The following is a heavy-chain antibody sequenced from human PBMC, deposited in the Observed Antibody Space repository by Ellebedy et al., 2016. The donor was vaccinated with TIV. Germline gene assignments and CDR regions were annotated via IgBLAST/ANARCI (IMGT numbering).Heavy chain of an antibody. Sequence: GESLKISCATSGFPLSDFYMSWIRQAPGKGLEWVSYISNNNSAIYYADSVKGRFTISRDNSKNSLYLQINSLRTEDTALYYCAKATYVYVYDYWGQGTLVTVSS. V-gene: IGHV3-11*01. CDR1: GFPLSDFY. CDR2: ISNNNSAI. J-gene: IGHJ4*02. D-gene: IGHD5/OR15-5a*01. CDR3: AKATYVYVYDY.